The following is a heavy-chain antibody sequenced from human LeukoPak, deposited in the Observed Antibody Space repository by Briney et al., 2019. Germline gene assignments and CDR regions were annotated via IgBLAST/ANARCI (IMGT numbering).Heavy chain of an antibody. J-gene: IGHJ3*02. Sequence: SVKVSCKASGGTFSSYTISWVRQAPGQGLEWMGRIIPILGIANYAQKFQGRVTITADKSTSTAYMELSSLRSEDTAVYYCARAGHYYDSSGTDAFDIWGQGTMVTVSS. CDR3: ARAGHYYDSSGTDAFDI. CDR1: GGTFSSYT. CDR2: IIPILGIA. V-gene: IGHV1-69*02. D-gene: IGHD3-22*01.